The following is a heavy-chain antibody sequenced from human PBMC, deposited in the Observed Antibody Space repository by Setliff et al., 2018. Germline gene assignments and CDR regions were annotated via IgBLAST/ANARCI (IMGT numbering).Heavy chain of an antibody. CDR2: IYYSGST. Sequence: PSETLSLTCTVSGGSISSSSYYWGWIRQPPGKGLEWIGSIYYSGSTYYNPSLKSRATISVDTSKNQFSLKLSSVTAADTAVYYCARDLIPVTYYYDSSGYSGAFDIWGQGTMVTVS. CDR1: GGSISSSSYY. V-gene: IGHV4-39*07. D-gene: IGHD3-22*01. J-gene: IGHJ3*02. CDR3: ARDLIPVTYYYDSSGYSGAFDI.